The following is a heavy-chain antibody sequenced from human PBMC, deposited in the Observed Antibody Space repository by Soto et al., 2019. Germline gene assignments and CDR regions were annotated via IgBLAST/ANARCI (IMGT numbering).Heavy chain of an antibody. D-gene: IGHD3-10*01. Sequence: PXVSLRLSCAASGFTFSSYAMSWVRQAPGKGLEWVSAISGSGGSTYYADSVKGRFTISRDNSKNTLYLQMNSLRAEDTAVYYCAKDDYYGSGSSSDYWGQGTLVTVSS. J-gene: IGHJ4*02. CDR2: ISGSGGST. CDR1: GFTFSSYA. V-gene: IGHV3-23*01. CDR3: AKDDYYGSGSSSDY.